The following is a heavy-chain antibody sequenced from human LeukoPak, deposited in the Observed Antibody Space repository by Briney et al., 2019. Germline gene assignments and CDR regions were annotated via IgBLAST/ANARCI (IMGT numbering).Heavy chain of an antibody. D-gene: IGHD3-22*01. Sequence: GGSLRLSCAASGFTFSRFEMNWVRQAPGKGLEWIAYITNNGGTIHYADSVKGRFTISRDNSKNTLYLQMNSLRAEDTAVYYCAKEYYYDSSGYQTVDYWGQGTLVTVSS. CDR2: ITNNGGTI. CDR3: AKEYYYDSSGYQTVDY. J-gene: IGHJ4*02. V-gene: IGHV3-48*03. CDR1: GFTFSRFE.